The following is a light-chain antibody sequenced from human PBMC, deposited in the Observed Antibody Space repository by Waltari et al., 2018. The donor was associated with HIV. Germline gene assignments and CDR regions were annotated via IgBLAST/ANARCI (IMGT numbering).Light chain of an antibody. CDR2: EVT. J-gene: IGLJ2*01. CDR1: SSDVGAYNL. CDR3: CSYTGTGIV. Sequence: QSALTQLASVSGSPGPSLTISCTGTSSDVGAYNLVSWYQQHPNNAPKLLIFEVTKRPSGVSDRFSGSRSGNTASLTISGLQTEDEGDYYCCSYTGTGIVFGGGTKLTVL. V-gene: IGLV2-23*02.